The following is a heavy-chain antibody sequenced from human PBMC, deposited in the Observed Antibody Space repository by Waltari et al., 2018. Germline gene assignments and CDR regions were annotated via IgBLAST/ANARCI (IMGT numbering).Heavy chain of an antibody. CDR2: IWYDGSNK. V-gene: IGHV3-33*01. Sequence: QVQLVESGGGVVQPGRSLRLSCAASGFTFSTYGMHWVRPAPGKGLEWVAVIWYDGSNKYYADSVKGRFTISRDNSKNTLYLQMNSLRAEDTAVYYCARDSDHHVYYFDYWGQGTLVTVSS. CDR3: ARDSDHHVYYFDY. D-gene: IGHD3-16*01. CDR1: GFTFSTYG. J-gene: IGHJ4*02.